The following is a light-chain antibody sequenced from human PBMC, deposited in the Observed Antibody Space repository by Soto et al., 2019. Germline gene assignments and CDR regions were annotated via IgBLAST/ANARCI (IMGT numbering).Light chain of an antibody. CDR1: QGVGST. CDR3: QHYLTWPLA. Sequence: ELVLTQSPATLSVSPGESATLSCRASQGVGSTLAWYQQKPGRAPRLLIYDAYIRATGIPARFSGAGSGTEFTLTISRLQSDDVAVYYCQHYLTWPLAFGGGTRVEI. V-gene: IGKV3-15*01. CDR2: DAY. J-gene: IGKJ4*01.